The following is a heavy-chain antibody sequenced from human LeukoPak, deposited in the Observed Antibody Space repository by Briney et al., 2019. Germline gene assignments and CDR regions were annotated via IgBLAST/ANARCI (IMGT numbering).Heavy chain of an antibody. CDR2: IYYSGST. V-gene: IGHV4-61*10. CDR1: GGSISSGSYY. J-gene: IGHJ5*02. Sequence: PSETLSLTCTVSGGSISSGSYYWSWIRQPAGKGLEWIGYIYYSGSTNYNPSLKSRVSMSVDTSKNQFSLKLRSVTAADTAVNYCARGDDWFDPWGQGTLVTVSS. CDR3: ARGDDWFDP.